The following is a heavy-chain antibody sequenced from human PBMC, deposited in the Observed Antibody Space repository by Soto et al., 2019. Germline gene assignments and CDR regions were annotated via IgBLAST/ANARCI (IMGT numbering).Heavy chain of an antibody. CDR3: ATIFDSSGYYYGNNWFDP. D-gene: IGHD3-22*01. CDR1: GASISSGDYY. CDR2: IYYSGST. V-gene: IGHV4-31*11. J-gene: IGHJ5*02. Sequence: QVQLQESGPGLVKPSQTLSLTCAVSGASISSGDYYWSWIRQHPGKGLEWIGYIYYSGSTYYNPSLQGRVTISLYTSKNQFSLKLRSVTAADTAVYYCATIFDSSGYYYGNNWFDPWGQGTLVTVSS.